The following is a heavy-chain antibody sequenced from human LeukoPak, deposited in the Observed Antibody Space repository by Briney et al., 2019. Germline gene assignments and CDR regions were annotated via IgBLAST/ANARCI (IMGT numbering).Heavy chain of an antibody. CDR3: AKNPDIVATYNYFDY. CDR1: GFTFSSYA. D-gene: IGHD5-12*01. J-gene: IGHJ4*02. CDR2: ISYGGSNK. V-gene: IGHV3-30-3*02. Sequence: GGSLRLSCAASGFTFSSYAMHWVRQAPGKGLEWVAVISYGGSNKYYADSVKGRFTISRDNSKNTVYLQMNSLRAEDTAVYYCAKNPDIVATYNYFDYWGQGSLVTVSS.